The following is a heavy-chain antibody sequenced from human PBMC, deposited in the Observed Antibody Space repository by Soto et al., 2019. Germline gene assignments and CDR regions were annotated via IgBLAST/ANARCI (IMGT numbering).Heavy chain of an antibody. D-gene: IGHD6-19*01. Sequence: SETLFLTCTVSGGSISSYYWSWIRQPPGKGLEWIGYIYYSGSTNYNPSLKSRVTISVDTSKNQFSLKLSSVTAADTAVYYCAVAVNSGWAANNWFDPWGQGTLVTVSS. J-gene: IGHJ5*02. V-gene: IGHV4-59*01. CDR1: GGSISSYY. CDR3: AVAVNSGWAANNWFDP. CDR2: IYYSGST.